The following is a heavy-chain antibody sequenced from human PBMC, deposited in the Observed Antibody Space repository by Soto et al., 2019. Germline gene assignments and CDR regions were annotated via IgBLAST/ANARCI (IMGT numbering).Heavy chain of an antibody. V-gene: IGHV3-33*01. D-gene: IGHD6-19*01. Sequence: PGGSLRLSSAASGFTFSSYGMHWVRQAPGKGLEWVAVIWYDGSNKYYADSVSGRFTISRDNSKNTLYLQMNSLRDEDTAVYYCARAIAVAGPFDYWGQGSVVMVS. CDR3: ARAIAVAGPFDY. CDR2: IWYDGSNK. CDR1: GFTFSSYG. J-gene: IGHJ4*02.